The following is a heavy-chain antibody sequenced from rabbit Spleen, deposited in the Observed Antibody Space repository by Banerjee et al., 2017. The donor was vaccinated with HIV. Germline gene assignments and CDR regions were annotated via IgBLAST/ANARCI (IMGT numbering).Heavy chain of an antibody. CDR2: IDAGVKGTT. CDR3: ARDAAGREDFNL. Sequence: QEQLEESGGDLVKPEGSLTLTCTASGFSLSRDYWICWVRQAPGKGLEWIACIDAGVKGTTYYASWAKGRFAVSKTSPTTVTLQMTSLTAADTATYFCARDAAGREDFNLWGPGTLVTVS. D-gene: IGHD4-1*01. CDR1: GFSLSRDYW. V-gene: IGHV1S45*01. J-gene: IGHJ4*01.